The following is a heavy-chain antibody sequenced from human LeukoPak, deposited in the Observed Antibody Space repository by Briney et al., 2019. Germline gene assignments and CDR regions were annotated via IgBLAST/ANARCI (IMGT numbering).Heavy chain of an antibody. CDR1: GYSFTGYC. CDR3: ASGLNSRSSSC. Sequence: GASVKVSCKASGYSFTGYCMHWVRQAPGQGLEWMGRICPETGGTNYAQKFQGRVTMTTDTTVSTAYMELSGLKSDDTAVYYCASGLNSRSSSCWVQGTRVTVSS. V-gene: IGHV1-2*02. D-gene: IGHD6-13*01. CDR2: ICPETGGT. J-gene: IGHJ4*02.